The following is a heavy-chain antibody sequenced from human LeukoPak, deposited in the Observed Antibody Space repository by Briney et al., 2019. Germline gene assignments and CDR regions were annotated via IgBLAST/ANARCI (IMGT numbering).Heavy chain of an antibody. CDR3: ARDIPDDFWSGYYTVPDYYYYGMDV. CDR1: GYTFTGYY. J-gene: IGHJ6*02. Sequence: GASVKVSCKASGYTFTGYYMHWVRQAPGQGLEWMGWINPNSGGTNYAQKLQGRVTMTTDTSTSTAYMELRSLRSDDTAVYYCARDIPDDFWSGYYTVPDYYYYGMDVWGQGTTVTVSS. D-gene: IGHD3-3*01. CDR2: INPNSGGT. V-gene: IGHV1-2*02.